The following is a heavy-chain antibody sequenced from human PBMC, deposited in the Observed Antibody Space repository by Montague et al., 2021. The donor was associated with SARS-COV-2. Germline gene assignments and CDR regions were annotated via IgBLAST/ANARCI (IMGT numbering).Heavy chain of an antibody. Sequence: SLRLSCAATGFTFSSNWMSWVRQAPGKGLEWVANIKPDGSAGYYVDSVKGRFTISRDNAKNSLYLQMNSLRAEDTAVYYCAKGSVWGQGTTVTVSS. CDR3: AKGSV. J-gene: IGHJ6*02. CDR1: GFTFSSNW. CDR2: IKPDGSAG. V-gene: IGHV3-7*01.